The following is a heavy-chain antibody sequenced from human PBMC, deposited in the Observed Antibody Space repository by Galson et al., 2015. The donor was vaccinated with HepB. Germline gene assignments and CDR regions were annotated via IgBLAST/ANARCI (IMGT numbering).Heavy chain of an antibody. Sequence: SLRLSCAASGFTFSSFGMHWVRQAPGKGLDWVALIWYDGSNQYYPGSVKGRFTISRDNSKNTLHLQMNSLRAEDTAVYYCARASSMNAAASYFDYWGQGTLVTVSS. D-gene: IGHD2-15*01. V-gene: IGHV3-33*01. CDR2: IWYDGSNQ. CDR1: GFTFSSFG. CDR3: ARASSMNAAASYFDY. J-gene: IGHJ4*02.